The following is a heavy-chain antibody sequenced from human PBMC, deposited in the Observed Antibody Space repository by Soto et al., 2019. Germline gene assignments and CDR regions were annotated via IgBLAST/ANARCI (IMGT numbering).Heavy chain of an antibody. Sequence: ETLSLTCSVSGGSVRSGNHFWNWIRQPPGRGLEWLGYMYYTGVTNYNPSLKSRVSMSVDTSKNQFSLKLTSLTAADTAVYYCARGGEPLGYYGLDVWGQGTTVTVSS. J-gene: IGHJ6*02. V-gene: IGHV4-61*01. CDR1: GGSVRSGNHF. CDR3: ARGGEPLGYYGLDV. CDR2: MYYTGVT. D-gene: IGHD3-10*01.